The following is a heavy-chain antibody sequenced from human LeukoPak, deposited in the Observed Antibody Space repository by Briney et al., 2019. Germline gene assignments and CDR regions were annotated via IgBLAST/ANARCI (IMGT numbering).Heavy chain of an antibody. V-gene: IGHV3-23*01. CDR3: AKDARRTSSWYFFDY. J-gene: IGHJ4*02. CDR2: ISDGGGST. CDR1: GFAFSSQA. Sequence: GGSLRLSCAASGFAFSSQAMGWVRQAPGKGLEWVSAISDGGGSTYYADSVKGRFTISRDNSKNTLFLQMNSLRAEDTAVYYCAKDARRTSSWYFFDYWGQGTLVTVSS. D-gene: IGHD6-13*01.